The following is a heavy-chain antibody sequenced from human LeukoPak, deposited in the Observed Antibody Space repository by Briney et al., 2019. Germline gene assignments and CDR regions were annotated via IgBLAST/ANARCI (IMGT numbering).Heavy chain of an antibody. D-gene: IGHD2-2*01. J-gene: IGHJ4*02. CDR1: GYTFTSYY. Sequence: ASVTVSCKASGYTFTSYYMHWVRQAPGQGLEWMGIINPSGGSTSYAQKFQGRVTMTRDTSTSTVYMELSSLRSEDTAVYYCAREEDCSSTSCHVPFDYWGQGTLVTVSS. CDR3: AREEDCSSTSCHVPFDY. V-gene: IGHV1-46*01. CDR2: INPSGGST.